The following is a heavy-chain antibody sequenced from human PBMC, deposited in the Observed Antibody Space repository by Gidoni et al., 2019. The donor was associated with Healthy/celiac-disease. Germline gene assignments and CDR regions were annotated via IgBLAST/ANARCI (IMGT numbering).Heavy chain of an antibody. CDR3: ARRALGSGSYTLNNYYYYGMDV. V-gene: IGHV4-39*01. J-gene: IGHJ6*02. CDR2: IYYSGST. D-gene: IGHD3-10*02. CDR1: GGSISSSSYY. Sequence: QLQLQESGPGLVKPSETLSLTCTVSGGSISSSSYYWGWIRQPPGKGLEWIGSIYYSGSTYYNPSLKSRVTISVDTSKNQFSLKLSSVTAADTAVYYCARRALGSGSYTLNNYYYYGMDVWGQGTTVTVSS.